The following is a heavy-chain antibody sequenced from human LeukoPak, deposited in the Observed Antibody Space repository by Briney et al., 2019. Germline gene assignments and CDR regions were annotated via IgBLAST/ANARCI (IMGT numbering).Heavy chain of an antibody. CDR3: AKDENSPYGSYYDYDMDV. D-gene: IGHD5-24*01. CDR1: GFTFSSYA. CDR2: ISGSGGST. J-gene: IGHJ6*03. Sequence: GGSLRLSCAASGFTFSSYAMSWVRQAPGKGLEWVSAISGSGGSTYYADSVKGRFTISRDNSKNTLYLQMSSLRAEDTAVYYCAKDENSPYGSYYDYDMDVWGKGTTVTVSS. V-gene: IGHV3-23*01.